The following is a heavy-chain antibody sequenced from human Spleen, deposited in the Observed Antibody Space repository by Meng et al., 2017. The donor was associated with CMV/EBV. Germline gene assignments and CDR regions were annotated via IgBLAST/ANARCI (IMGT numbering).Heavy chain of an antibody. CDR1: EFTFGNYW. CDR2: IRYDGNTK. Sequence: GGSLRLSCAGTEFTFGNYWMNWVRQAPGKGLEWVAFIRYDGNTKYYADSVKGRFTISRDNSRKTLYLHMNSLRVEDTALYYCAKSASYFNYFYYGMDVWGQGTTVTVSS. J-gene: IGHJ6*02. V-gene: IGHV3-30*02. D-gene: IGHD3-10*01. CDR3: AKSASYFNYFYYGMDV.